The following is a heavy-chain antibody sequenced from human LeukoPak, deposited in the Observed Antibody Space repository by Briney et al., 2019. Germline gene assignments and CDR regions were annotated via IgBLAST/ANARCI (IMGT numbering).Heavy chain of an antibody. Sequence: GGSLRLSCAASGFTFSSYILSWVRQAPGKGLEWVSSISGSSNYIYYADSVKGRFTISRDNAKNSLFLQMNSLRAEDTVVYYCARVEGYFDRNYYYYMDVWGKGTTVTISS. CDR2: ISGSSNYI. J-gene: IGHJ6*03. V-gene: IGHV3-21*01. CDR3: ARVEGYFDRNYYYYMDV. D-gene: IGHD3-9*01. CDR1: GFTFSSYI.